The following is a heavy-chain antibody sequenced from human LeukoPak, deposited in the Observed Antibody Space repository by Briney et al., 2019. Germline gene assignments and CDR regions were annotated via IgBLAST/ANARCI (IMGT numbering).Heavy chain of an antibody. CDR2: ISSSSSYI. CDR3: ARDLRGMATTHFDI. V-gene: IGHV3-21*01. CDR1: GFTFSSYS. D-gene: IGHD5-24*01. Sequence: GGSLRLSCAASGFTFSSYSMNWVRQAPGKGLEWVSSISSSSSYIYYADSVKGRFTISRDNAKNSLYLQMNSLRAEDTAVYYCARDLRGMATTHFDIWGQGTMVTVSS. J-gene: IGHJ3*02.